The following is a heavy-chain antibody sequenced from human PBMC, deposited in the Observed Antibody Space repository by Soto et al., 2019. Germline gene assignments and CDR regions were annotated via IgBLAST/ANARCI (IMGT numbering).Heavy chain of an antibody. CDR3: ATDGYNYGAFDS. CDR2: ISGSGGST. D-gene: IGHD5-12*01. V-gene: IGHV3-23*01. Sequence: EVQLLESGGGLVQPGGSLRLSCAASGFTFSSYAMSWVRQAPGKGLEWVSAISGSGGSTYYTDSVKGRFTISRDNSKNTLYLQMNSLRAEDTAVYYCATDGYNYGAFDSWGLGTLVTVSS. J-gene: IGHJ4*02. CDR1: GFTFSSYA.